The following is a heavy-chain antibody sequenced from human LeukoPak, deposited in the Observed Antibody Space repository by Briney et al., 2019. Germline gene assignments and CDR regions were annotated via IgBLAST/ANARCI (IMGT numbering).Heavy chain of an antibody. CDR1: GYTSTSYG. V-gene: IGHV1-18*01. CDR2: ISAYNGNT. D-gene: IGHD3-9*01. Sequence: GASVKVSCKASGYTSTSYGISWVRQAPGQGLEWMGWISAYNGNTNYAQKLQGRVTMTTDTSTSTAYMELSSLRSEDTAVYYCARGLLLRYFDWLSQGGYYYYMDVWGKGTTVTISS. CDR3: ARGLLLRYFDWLSQGGYYYYMDV. J-gene: IGHJ6*03.